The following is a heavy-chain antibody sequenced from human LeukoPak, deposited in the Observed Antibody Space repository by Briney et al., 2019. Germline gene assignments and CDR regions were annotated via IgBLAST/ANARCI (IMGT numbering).Heavy chain of an antibody. V-gene: IGHV3-23*01. CDR3: ARAQTYGDSRLLLDY. J-gene: IGHJ4*02. Sequence: GGSLRLSCEASGFTFSNYAMNWVRQTPGKGLEWVSSITSYRRDTYYADSVKGRFTISRDNSKSTLSLQMNSLRVEDTALYYCARAQTYGDSRLLLDYWGQGTLVTVSS. D-gene: IGHD4-17*01. CDR2: ITSYRRDT. CDR1: GFTFSNYA.